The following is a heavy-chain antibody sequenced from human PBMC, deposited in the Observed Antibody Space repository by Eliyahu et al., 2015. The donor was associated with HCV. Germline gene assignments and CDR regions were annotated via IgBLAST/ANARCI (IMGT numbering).Heavy chain of an antibody. CDR1: GFTFSSYG. D-gene: IGHD3-10*01. J-gene: IGHJ5*02. CDR3: ARAQPGRFGFGEPFDP. CDR2: IWYDGSNK. Sequence: QVQLVESGGGVVQPGRSLRLSCAASGFTFSSYGMHWVRQAPGKGLEWVAVIWYDGSNKYYADSVKGRFTISRDNSKNTLYLQMNSLRAEDTAVYYCARAQPGRFGFGEPFDPWGQGTLVTVSS. V-gene: IGHV3-33*01.